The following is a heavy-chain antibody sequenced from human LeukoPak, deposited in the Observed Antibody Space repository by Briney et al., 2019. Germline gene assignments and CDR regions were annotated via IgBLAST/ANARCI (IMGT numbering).Heavy chain of an antibody. V-gene: IGHV1-69*05. J-gene: IGHJ4*02. CDR2: IIPIFGTA. CDR1: GVTSSSYA. D-gene: IGHD6-13*01. Sequence: SVKVSCKASGVTSSSYAISWVRQAPGQGLEWMGGIIPIFGTANYAQKFQGRVTITTDESTSTAYMELSSLRSEDTAVYYCGRDTQYSSSWYGFDYWSQGTLVTVSS. CDR3: GRDTQYSSSWYGFDY.